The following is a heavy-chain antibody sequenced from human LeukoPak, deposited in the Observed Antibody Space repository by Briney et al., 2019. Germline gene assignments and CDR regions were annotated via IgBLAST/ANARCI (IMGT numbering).Heavy chain of an antibody. Sequence: PGGSLRLSCAASGVTLSSSGMHWVRQAPGKGLEWVAVISYDGSKKYYADSVKGRFTISRDNSKNTLYLQMNSLRAEDTAVYYCAKSLFSLTDYWGQGTLVTVSS. J-gene: IGHJ4*02. CDR3: AKSLFSLTDY. V-gene: IGHV3-30*18. CDR1: GVTLSSSG. CDR2: ISYDGSKK. D-gene: IGHD2-21*01.